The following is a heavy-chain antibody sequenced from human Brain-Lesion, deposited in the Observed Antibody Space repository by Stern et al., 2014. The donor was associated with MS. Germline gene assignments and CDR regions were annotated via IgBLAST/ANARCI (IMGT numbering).Heavy chain of an antibody. CDR2: IFNSGST. V-gene: IGHV4-61*02. J-gene: IGHJ6*02. D-gene: IGHD2-2*01. Sequence: VQLVESGPGLVKPSQTLSLSCTVSGGSISSGGYYWSWIRQPAGKGLEWIGRIFNSGSTSYNPSLKSRVTISKDTSQNQFSLRLNPMTAADTAVYYCARGRVVPGFQYYATDVWGQGTTVIVSS. CDR3: ARGRVVPGFQYYATDV. CDR1: GGSISSGGYY.